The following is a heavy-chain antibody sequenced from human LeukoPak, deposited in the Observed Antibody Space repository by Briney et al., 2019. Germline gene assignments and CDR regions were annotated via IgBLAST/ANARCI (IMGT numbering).Heavy chain of an antibody. V-gene: IGHV4-39*01. Sequence: SETLSLGCTVSGGAIISDNFYWGWVRQPPGKGLEWVGSINYSGTTYYNPSLRSRVSISVDTSRTQFFLRLSSVTAADTAVYYCGRLFDSWGQGILVTVSS. J-gene: IGHJ5*01. CDR2: INYSGTT. CDR1: GGAIISDNFY. CDR3: GRLFDS.